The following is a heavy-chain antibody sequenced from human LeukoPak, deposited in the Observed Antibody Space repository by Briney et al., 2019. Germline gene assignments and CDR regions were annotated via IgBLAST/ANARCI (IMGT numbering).Heavy chain of an antibody. CDR1: GYSFTGYY. Sequence: ASVEVSCKASGYSFTGYYIHWVRQAPGQGLEWMGGINPKSGGTNYAQKFQGGITMTRDTSITTTYMELSRLRSDDTAVYYCARVTYYDSSGYHGNAFDIWGQGTMVTVSS. CDR3: ARVTYYDSSGYHGNAFDI. V-gene: IGHV1-2*02. D-gene: IGHD3-22*01. CDR2: INPKSGGT. J-gene: IGHJ3*02.